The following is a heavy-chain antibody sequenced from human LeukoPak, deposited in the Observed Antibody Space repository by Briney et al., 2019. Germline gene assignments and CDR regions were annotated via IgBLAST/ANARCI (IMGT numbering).Heavy chain of an antibody. J-gene: IGHJ5*02. CDR3: ARDPSPTVTTFWFDP. D-gene: IGHD4-17*01. Sequence: ASVKVSCKASGGTFTSYYMHWVRQAPGQGLEWMGIINPSGGSTSYAQKFQGRVTMTRDTSTSTVYMELSSLRSEDTAVYYCARDPSPTVTTFWFDPWGQGTLVTVSS. V-gene: IGHV1-46*01. CDR2: INPSGGST. CDR1: GGTFTSYY.